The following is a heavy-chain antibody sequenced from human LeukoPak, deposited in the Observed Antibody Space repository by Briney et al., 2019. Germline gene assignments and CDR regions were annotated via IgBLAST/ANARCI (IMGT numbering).Heavy chain of an antibody. CDR3: ARVEQQLVPPAYYYMDV. V-gene: IGHV4-59*01. CDR1: GGSISSYY. D-gene: IGHD6-13*01. J-gene: IGHJ6*03. CDR2: IYYSGST. Sequence: SETLSLTCTVSGGSISSYYWSWIRQPPGKGLEWIGYIYYSGSTNYNPSLKSRVTISVDTSKNQFSLKLSSVTAADTAVYYCARVEQQLVPPAYYYMDVWGKGTTVTVSS.